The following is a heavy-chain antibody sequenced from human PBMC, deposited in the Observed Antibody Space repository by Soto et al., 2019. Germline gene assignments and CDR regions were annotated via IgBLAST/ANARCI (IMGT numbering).Heavy chain of an antibody. V-gene: IGHV3-23*01. CDR3: AKAYSTSWYSFDY. D-gene: IGHD6-13*01. CDR1: GFTLNNYP. CDR2: ISSSGTST. J-gene: IGHJ4*02. Sequence: EVQLLESGGGLVQPGGSLRLSCAASGFTLNNYPMNWVRQAPGKGLEWVSAISSSGTSTYYADSVKGRFTISRDISENTLYLQMDTLRAEDTAVCYCAKAYSTSWYSFDYWGQGTLVTVSS.